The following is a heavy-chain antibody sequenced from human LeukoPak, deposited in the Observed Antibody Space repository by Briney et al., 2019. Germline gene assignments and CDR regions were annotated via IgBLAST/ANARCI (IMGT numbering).Heavy chain of an antibody. CDR1: GFTFSSYE. D-gene: IGHD6-13*01. J-gene: IGHJ6*03. V-gene: IGHV3-48*03. CDR2: ISSSGSTI. CDR3: AKVYSSSWYYYYYYMDV. Sequence: QPGGSLRLSCAASGFTFSSYEMNWVRQAPGKGLEWVSYISSSGSTIYYADSVKGRFTISRDNAKNTLYLQMNSLRAEDTAVYYCAKVYSSSWYYYYYYMDVWGKGTTVTISS.